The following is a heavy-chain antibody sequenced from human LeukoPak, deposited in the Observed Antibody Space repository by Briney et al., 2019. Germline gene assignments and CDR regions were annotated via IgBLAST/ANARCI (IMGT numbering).Heavy chain of an antibody. Sequence: SETLSLTCTVSGGSISSSSYYWGWIRQPPGKGLEWIGSIYYSGSTYYNPSLKSRVTISVDTSKNQFSLKLSSVTAADTAVYYCARHIYSSSLIYLYFDLWGRGTLVTVSS. CDR1: GGSISSSSYY. CDR2: IYYSGST. D-gene: IGHD6-13*01. J-gene: IGHJ2*01. V-gene: IGHV4-39*01. CDR3: ARHIYSSSLIYLYFDL.